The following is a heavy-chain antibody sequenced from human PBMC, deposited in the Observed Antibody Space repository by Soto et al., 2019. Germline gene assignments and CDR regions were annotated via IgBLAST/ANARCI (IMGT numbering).Heavy chain of an antibody. CDR3: ARGRYGDY. D-gene: IGHD1-1*01. CDR1: GYTFTSYG. Sequence: QVHLVQSGAEVKKPGASVKVSCKASGYTFTSYGSTWVRQAPGQGLEWMGWISAHNGKTDYAQKLQGRVIVTRDTSTSTAYMELRSLISDDTAVYYCARGRYGDYWGQGALVTVSS. CDR2: ISAHNGKT. V-gene: IGHV1-18*01. J-gene: IGHJ4*02.